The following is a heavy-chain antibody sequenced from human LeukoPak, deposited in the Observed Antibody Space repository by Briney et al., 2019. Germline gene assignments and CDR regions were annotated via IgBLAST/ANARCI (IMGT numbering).Heavy chain of an antibody. Sequence: GGSLRLSCAASGFTFSSYAMHWVRQAPGKGLEWVSGISWNSGSIGYADSVKGRFTISRDNAKNSLYLQMNSLRAEDTALYYCAKADRGWLDYGGQGTLVTVS. V-gene: IGHV3-9*01. CDR3: AKADRGWLDY. CDR2: ISWNSGSI. CDR1: GFTFSSYA. D-gene: IGHD6-19*01. J-gene: IGHJ4*02.